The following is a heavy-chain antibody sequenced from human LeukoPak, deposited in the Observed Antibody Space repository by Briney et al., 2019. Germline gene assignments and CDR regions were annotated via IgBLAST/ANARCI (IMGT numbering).Heavy chain of an antibody. D-gene: IGHD2-2*01. CDR1: GGSISSYS. J-gene: IGHJ4*02. CDR3: ASWTSSINAFDY. CDR2: IYYSGST. V-gene: IGHV4-59*01. Sequence: SETLSLTCTVSGGSISSYSWSWIRQPPGKGLEWIGFIYYSGSTNYNPSLKSRVTISVDTYTNQLSLKLSSVTAADTAVYYCASWTSSINAFDYWGQGTLVTVSS.